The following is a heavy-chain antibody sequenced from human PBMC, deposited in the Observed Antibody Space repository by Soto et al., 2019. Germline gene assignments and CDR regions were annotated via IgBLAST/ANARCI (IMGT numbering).Heavy chain of an antibody. CDR1: GGSISSSNW. D-gene: IGHD4-4*01. J-gene: IGHJ6*02. CDR3: ARDSKAMGYSYGMDG. CDR2: IYHSGST. V-gene: IGHV4-4*02. Sequence: QVQLQESGPGLVKPSGTLSLTCAVSGGSISSSNWWSGVRQPPGKGLEWIGEIYHSGSTNYNPALTSRVTLSVDKSKNQCSLKPSSVTAADTAVYYCARDSKAMGYSYGMDGWGQGTTVTVSS.